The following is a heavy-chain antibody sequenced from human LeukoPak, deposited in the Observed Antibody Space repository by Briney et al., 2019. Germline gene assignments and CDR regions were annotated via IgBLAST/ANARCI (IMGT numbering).Heavy chain of an antibody. V-gene: IGHV1-46*01. J-gene: IGHJ4*02. D-gene: IGHD6-13*01. Sequence: ASVKVSCKASGYTFTDFYMNWVRQAPGQGLEWMGIINPSGASTRYAQKFQGRVTMTRDTSTSTVYMELSSLRSEDTAVYYCARAYSSSWYVGYWGQGTLVTVSS. CDR3: ARAYSSSWYVGY. CDR1: GYTFTDFY. CDR2: INPSGAST.